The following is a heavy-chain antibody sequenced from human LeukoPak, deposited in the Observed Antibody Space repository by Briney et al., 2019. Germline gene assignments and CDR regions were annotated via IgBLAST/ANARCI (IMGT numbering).Heavy chain of an antibody. Sequence: TGGSLRLSCAASGFTFDDYAMHWVRHAPGKGREGVSGISWNSGSIGYADSVKGRFTISRDNAKNSLYLQMNSLRAEDTALYYCAKARGYNWNPLDYWGQGTLVTVSS. D-gene: IGHD1-1*01. CDR2: ISWNSGSI. CDR3: AKARGYNWNPLDY. J-gene: IGHJ4*02. CDR1: GFTFDDYA. V-gene: IGHV3-9*01.